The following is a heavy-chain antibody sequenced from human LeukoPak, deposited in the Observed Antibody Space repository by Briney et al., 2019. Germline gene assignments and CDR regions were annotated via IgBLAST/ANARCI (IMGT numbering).Heavy chain of an antibody. CDR2: IYYSGST. J-gene: IGHJ4*02. V-gene: IGHV4-39*07. D-gene: IGHD4-17*01. CDR3: ARGRLDYV. Sequence: SETLSLTCTVSGGSISSSSYYWGWIRQPPGKGLEWIGSIYYSGSTNYNPSLKSRVTISVDTSKNQFSLKLSSVTAADTAVYYCARGRLDYVWGQGTLVTVSS. CDR1: GGSISSSSYY.